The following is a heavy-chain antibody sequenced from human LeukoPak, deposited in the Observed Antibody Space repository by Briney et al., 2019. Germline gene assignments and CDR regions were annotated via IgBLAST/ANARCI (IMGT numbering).Heavy chain of an antibody. V-gene: IGHV3-7*01. CDR2: IDEDGDEK. Sequence: PGGSLRLSCEGSEFIFFKYWMTWVRQVPGKGLEWVANIDEDGDEKNYLDSVKGRFTISRDNAKNSVYLQMNSLRADDTAVYYCACLYRGWGQGTLVTVSS. D-gene: IGHD1-26*01. CDR3: ACLYRG. J-gene: IGHJ4*02. CDR1: EFIFFKYW.